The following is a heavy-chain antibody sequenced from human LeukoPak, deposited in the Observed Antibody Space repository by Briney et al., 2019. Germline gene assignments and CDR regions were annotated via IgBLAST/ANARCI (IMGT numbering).Heavy chain of an antibody. D-gene: IGHD3-10*01. Sequence: ASVKVSRKASGYTFTGYYMHWVRQAPGQGLEWMGRINPNSGGTNYAQKFQGRVTMTRDTSISTAYMELSRLRSDDTAVYYCASLRITMVRGVIKTRDFDYWGQGTLVTVSS. CDR1: GYTFTGYY. J-gene: IGHJ4*02. CDR2: INPNSGGT. CDR3: ASLRITMVRGVIKTRDFDY. V-gene: IGHV1-2*06.